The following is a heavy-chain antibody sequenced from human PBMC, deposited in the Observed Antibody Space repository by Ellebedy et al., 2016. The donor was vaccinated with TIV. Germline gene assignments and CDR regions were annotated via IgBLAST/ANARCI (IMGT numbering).Heavy chain of an antibody. CDR1: GHSFTSYY. J-gene: IGHJ6*02. Sequence: AASVKVSCKASGHSFTSYYMHWVRPAPGRGLEWMGIINPRGGSTTYAQKFRGRVTMTRDTSTSTVYMELSSLRSEDTAVYYCARDWSGGSSSAGGMDVWGQGTTVTVSS. D-gene: IGHD6-13*01. CDR2: INPRGGST. V-gene: IGHV1-46*01. CDR3: ARDWSGGSSSAGGMDV.